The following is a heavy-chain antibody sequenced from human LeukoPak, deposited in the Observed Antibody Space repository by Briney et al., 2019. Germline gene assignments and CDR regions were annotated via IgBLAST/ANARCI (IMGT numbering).Heavy chain of an antibody. J-gene: IGHJ4*02. CDR2: IKQDGSEK. Sequence: PGGSLRLSCAASGFTFSNYWMSWVRQAPGKGLEWVANIKQDGSEKYYVDSVKGRFTISRDNAKNSLYLQMNSLRAEDTAVYYCAKSGLELDYWGQGTLVTVPS. CDR1: GFTFSNYW. V-gene: IGHV3-7*02. D-gene: IGHD1-1*01. CDR3: AKSGLELDY.